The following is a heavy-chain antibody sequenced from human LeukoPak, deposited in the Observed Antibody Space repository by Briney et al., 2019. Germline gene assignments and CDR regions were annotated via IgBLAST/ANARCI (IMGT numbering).Heavy chain of an antibody. D-gene: IGHD5-18*01. V-gene: IGHV1-8*03. CDR1: GYTFTSYD. J-gene: IGHJ4*02. Sequence: VASVKVSCKASGYTFTSYDINWVRQATGQGLEWMGWMNPNSGNTGYAQKFQGRVTITRNTSISTAYMELSSLRSEDTAVHYCARAGGYSYGLDYWGQGTLVTVSS. CDR3: ARAGGYSYGLDY. CDR2: MNPNSGNT.